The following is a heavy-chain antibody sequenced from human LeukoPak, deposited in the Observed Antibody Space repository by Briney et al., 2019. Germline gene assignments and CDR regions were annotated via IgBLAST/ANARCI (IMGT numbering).Heavy chain of an antibody. CDR3: ASFSGTSCYDY. CDR2: INWNGGST. J-gene: IGHJ4*02. D-gene: IGHD2-2*01. Sequence: GGSLRLSCAASGFTFDDYGMSWVRQAPGKGLEWVSGINWNGGSTGYADSVKGRFTISRGNAKNSLYLQMNSLRAEDTALYYCASFSGTSCYDYWGQGTLVTVSS. V-gene: IGHV3-20*04. CDR1: GFTFDDYG.